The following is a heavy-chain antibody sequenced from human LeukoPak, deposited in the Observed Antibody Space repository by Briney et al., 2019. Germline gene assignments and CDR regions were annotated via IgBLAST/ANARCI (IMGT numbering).Heavy chain of an antibody. CDR1: GGSIGSSSYY. V-gene: IGHV4-39*01. J-gene: IGHJ5*02. Sequence: KPSETLSLTCTVSGGSIGSSSYYWGWIRQPPGKGLEWIGSIYYSGSTYYNPSLKSRVTISVDTSKNQFSLKLSSVTAADTAVYYCVRQGSYRWCDPWGQGTLVTVSS. CDR2: IYYSGST. D-gene: IGHD5-18*01. CDR3: VRQGSYRWCDP.